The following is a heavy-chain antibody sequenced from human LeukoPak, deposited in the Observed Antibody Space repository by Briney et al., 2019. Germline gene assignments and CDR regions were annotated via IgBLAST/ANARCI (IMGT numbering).Heavy chain of an antibody. CDR3: AKGSPRGGLDS. V-gene: IGHV3-48*01. CDR1: DVTLSTFT. Sequence: GGSLTLSCAASDVTLSTFTMHWVRQAPGKGLEWVSSISSSSRTINYADSVQGRFTVSKDNANNSMYLQMNELRREDTAVYYCAKGSPRGGLDSWGQGTLVTVSS. CDR2: ISSSSRTI. D-gene: IGHD1-14*01. J-gene: IGHJ4*02.